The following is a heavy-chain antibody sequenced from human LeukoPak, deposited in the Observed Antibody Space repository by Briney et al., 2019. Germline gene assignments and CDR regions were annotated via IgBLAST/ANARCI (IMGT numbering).Heavy chain of an antibody. CDR1: GFTFSSYA. CDR3: ARARYSSSPRALYYYGTDV. D-gene: IGHD6-13*01. Sequence: PGGSLRLSCAASGFTFSSYAMHWVRQAPGKGLEWVAVISYDGSNEYYADSVKGRFTISRDNSKNTLYLQMNSLRAEDTAVYYCARARYSSSPRALYYYGTDVWGQGTTVTVSS. V-gene: IGHV3-30-3*01. J-gene: IGHJ6*02. CDR2: ISYDGSNE.